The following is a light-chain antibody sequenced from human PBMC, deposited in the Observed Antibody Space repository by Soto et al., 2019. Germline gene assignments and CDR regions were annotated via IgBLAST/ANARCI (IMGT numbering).Light chain of an antibody. CDR3: RQRRNWPPLT. J-gene: IGKJ4*01. V-gene: IGKV3-11*01. Sequence: EVVLTQSPATLSLSPGERATLSCRASENVDIYLAWYQQKPGQTPRLLIYDASNRAPGIPARFSGSGSGTDFTLTISSLEPEDFAVYYCRQRRNWPPLTFGGGTKVEIK. CDR2: DAS. CDR1: ENVDIY.